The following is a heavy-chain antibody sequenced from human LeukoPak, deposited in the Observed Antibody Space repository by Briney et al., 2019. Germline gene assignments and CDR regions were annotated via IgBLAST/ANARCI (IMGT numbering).Heavy chain of an antibody. V-gene: IGHV4-34*01. D-gene: IGHD3-9*01. CDR2: INHSGST. Sequence: PSETLSLTCAVYGGSFSGYYWSWIRQPPGKGLEWIGEINHSGSTNYNPSLKSRVTISVDTSKNQFSLKLSSVTAADTAVYYCARGLGYDILPGYNWFDPWGQGTLVTVSS. CDR3: ARGLGYDILPGYNWFDP. J-gene: IGHJ5*02. CDR1: GGSFSGYY.